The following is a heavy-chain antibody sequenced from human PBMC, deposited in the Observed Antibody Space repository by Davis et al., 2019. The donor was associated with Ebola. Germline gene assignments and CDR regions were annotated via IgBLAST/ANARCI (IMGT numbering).Heavy chain of an antibody. CDR2: INTNTGNP. Sequence: ASVKVSCKASGYTFTSYAMNWVRQAPGQGLEWMGWINTNTGNPTYAQGFTGRFVFSLDTSVSTAYLQISSLKAEDTAVYYCARDLVPAAIYYYYGMDVWGKGTTVTVSS. CDR1: GYTFTSYA. CDR3: ARDLVPAAIYYYYGMDV. J-gene: IGHJ6*04. D-gene: IGHD2-2*01. V-gene: IGHV7-4-1*02.